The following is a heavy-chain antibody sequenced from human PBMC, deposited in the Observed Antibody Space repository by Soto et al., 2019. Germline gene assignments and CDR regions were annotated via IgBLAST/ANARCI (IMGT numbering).Heavy chain of an antibody. CDR2: ISYDGSNK. CDR1: GFTFSSYA. J-gene: IGHJ6*01. D-gene: IGHD2-2*01. Sequence: LKLSFAASGFTFSSYAMHWVRQAPGKWLEWVAVISYDGSNKYYADSVKGRFTISRDNSKNTLYLQMNSLRAEDTAVYYCARDRGYCSSTSCSNYYHYYGMQVWGQGTTLTVS. CDR3: ARDRGYCSSTSCSNYYHYYGMQV. V-gene: IGHV3-30-3*01.